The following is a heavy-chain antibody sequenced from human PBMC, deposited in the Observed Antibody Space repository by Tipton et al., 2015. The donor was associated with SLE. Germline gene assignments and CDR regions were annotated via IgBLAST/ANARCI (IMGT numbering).Heavy chain of an antibody. CDR2: IYHSGST. V-gene: IGHV4-4*02. D-gene: IGHD3-10*01. J-gene: IGHJ4*02. Sequence: TLSLTCAVSGGSISSSNWWSWVRQPPGKGLEWIGEIYHSGSTNFNPSLKSRVTISVDTSKNQFSLKLSSVTAADTAVFYCARHRGYFTVSDYIDYWGQGTLVTVSS. CDR1: GGSISSSNW. CDR3: ARHRGYFTVSDYIDY.